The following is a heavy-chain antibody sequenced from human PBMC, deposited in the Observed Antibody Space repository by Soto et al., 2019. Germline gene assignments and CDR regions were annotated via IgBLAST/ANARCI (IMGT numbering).Heavy chain of an antibody. Sequence: GGSLRLSCAASGFTFSSYSMNWVRQAPGKGLEWVSSISSSSSYIYYADSVKGRFTISRDNAKNSLYLQMNSLRAEDTAVYYCAIGYSSGWRQRGGYFDYWGQGTLVTVSS. J-gene: IGHJ4*02. CDR2: ISSSSSYI. V-gene: IGHV3-21*01. CDR1: GFTFSSYS. D-gene: IGHD6-19*01. CDR3: AIGYSSGWRQRGGYFDY.